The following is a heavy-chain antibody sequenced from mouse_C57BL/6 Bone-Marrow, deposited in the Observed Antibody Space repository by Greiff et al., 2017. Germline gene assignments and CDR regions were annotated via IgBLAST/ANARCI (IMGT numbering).Heavy chain of an antibody. V-gene: IGHV1-69*01. J-gene: IGHJ2*01. CDR2: IDPSDSYT. CDR3: AREGSSSYYFDY. CDR1: GYTFTSYW. Sequence: QVQLQQPGAELVMPGASVKLFCKASGYTFTSYWMHWVKQRPGQGLEWIGEIDPSDSYTNYNQKFKGKSTLTVDTSSSTAYRQLSSLTSEDSAVYYCAREGSSSYYFDYWGQGTTLTVSS. D-gene: IGHD1-1*01.